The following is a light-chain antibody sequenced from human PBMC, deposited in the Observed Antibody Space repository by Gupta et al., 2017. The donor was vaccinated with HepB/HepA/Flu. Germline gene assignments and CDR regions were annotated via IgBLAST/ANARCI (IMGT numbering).Light chain of an antibody. J-gene: IGKJ2*01. CDR2: GAS. V-gene: IGKV1-39*01. Sequence: IHMTQSPSSLSASVGDRVTITCRASHSISANLNWYQQKPGRAPRHLIYGASNLQTGGPSRWSGSGSGTELTLTIIRLQPEDVATFYCQQSYSIPYTFGQGSKVEI. CDR3: QQSYSIPYT. CDR1: HSISAN.